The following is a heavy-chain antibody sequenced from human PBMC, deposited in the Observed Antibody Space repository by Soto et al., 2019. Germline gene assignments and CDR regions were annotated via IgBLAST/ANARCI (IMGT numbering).Heavy chain of an antibody. CDR3: ARTSQAGGYSDTNYFDY. CDR2: IIPIFGTA. V-gene: IGHV1-69*12. Sequence: QVQLVQSGAEVKKPGSSVKVSCKASGGTFSSYAISWVRQAPGQGLEWMGGIIPIFGTANYAQKFQARVTITADESTSTAYMELSSLRSEDTTVYYCARTSQAGGYSDTNYFDYWGQGTLVTVSS. CDR1: GGTFSSYA. D-gene: IGHD5-18*01. J-gene: IGHJ4*02.